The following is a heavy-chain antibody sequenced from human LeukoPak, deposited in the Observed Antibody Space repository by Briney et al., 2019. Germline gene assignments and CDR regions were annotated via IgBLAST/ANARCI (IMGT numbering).Heavy chain of an antibody. CDR2: ISGSGGST. CDR3: AKYSGSGSYAYYFDY. CDR1: GFTFSSYA. D-gene: IGHD3-10*01. V-gene: IGHV3-23*01. J-gene: IGHJ4*02. Sequence: GGSLRLSRAASGFTFSSYAMSWVRQAPGKGLEWVSAISGSGGSTYYADSVKGRFTISRDNSKNTLYLQMNSLRAEDTAVYYCAKYSGSGSYAYYFDYWGQGTLVTVSS.